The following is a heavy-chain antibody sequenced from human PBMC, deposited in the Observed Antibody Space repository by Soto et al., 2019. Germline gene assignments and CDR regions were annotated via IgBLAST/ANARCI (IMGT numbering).Heavy chain of an antibody. CDR1: GDSITSNSYF. V-gene: IGHV4-39*01. CDR2: IYYSGTT. Sequence: PSETLSLTCTVSGDSITSNSYFWAWIRQPPGKGLEWIGSIYYSGTTYYNPSLKSRVTISVDTSKNQFSLKLSPVTAADTAVYYCARHFSVDYFDYWGQGALVTVSS. CDR3: ARHFSVDYFDY. J-gene: IGHJ4*02.